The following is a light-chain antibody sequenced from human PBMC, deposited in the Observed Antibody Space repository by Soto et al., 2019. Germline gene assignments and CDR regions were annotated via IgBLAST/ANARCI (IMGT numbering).Light chain of an antibody. CDR2: GNN. CDR1: SSNIGAGYD. Sequence: QPVLTQPPSVSGAPGQRVTISCTGSSSNIGAGYDVHWYQQLPGTAPKLLIYGNNNRPSGVPDRFSGSKSGASASLAITGLQAEDEADYYCQSYDNSLSGSLFGGGTKLTVL. CDR3: QSYDNSLSGSL. J-gene: IGLJ3*02. V-gene: IGLV1-40*01.